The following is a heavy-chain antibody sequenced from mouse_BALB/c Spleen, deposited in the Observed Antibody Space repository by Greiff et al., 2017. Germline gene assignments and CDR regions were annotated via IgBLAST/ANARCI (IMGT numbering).Heavy chain of an antibody. CDR1: GYTFTSYW. D-gene: IGHD2-1*01. Sequence: QVQLKESGAELVKPGASVKLSCKTSGYTFTSYWIQWVKQRPGQGLGWIGEIFPGTGTTYYNEKFKGKATLTIDTSSSTAYMQLSSLTSEDSAVYFCARSGGKRDYFDYWGQGTTLTVSS. V-gene: IGHV1S132*01. CDR2: IFPGTGTT. CDR3: ARSGGKRDYFDY. J-gene: IGHJ2*01.